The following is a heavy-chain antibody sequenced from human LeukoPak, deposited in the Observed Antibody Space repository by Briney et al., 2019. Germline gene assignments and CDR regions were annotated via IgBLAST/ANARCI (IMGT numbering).Heavy chain of an antibody. J-gene: IGHJ5*02. D-gene: IGHD2-2*01. CDR1: GFTVSSNY. Sequence: SGGSLRLSCAASGFTVSSNYMSWVRQAPGKGLEWVSVIYSSGITFYADSVKGRFTISRDNSKNTLYLQMSSLRAEDTAVYYCARIRVPAAMEWFDPWGQGTLVTVSS. CDR2: IYSSGIT. V-gene: IGHV3-66*01. CDR3: ARIRVPAAMEWFDP.